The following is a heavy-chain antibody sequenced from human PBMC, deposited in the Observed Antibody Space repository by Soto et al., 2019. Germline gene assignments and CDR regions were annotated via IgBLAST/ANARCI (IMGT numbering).Heavy chain of an antibody. Sequence: GESLKISCEGSGYIFASSWIGWVRQMPGKGLEWLGIIYFGDSDARYSPSFQGQVTISADKSISTAYLQWSSLKASDTAIFYCAGGGYCTGGGCCRHYFDSWGQGTLVTVSS. J-gene: IGHJ4*02. D-gene: IGHD2-15*01. CDR1: GYIFASSW. V-gene: IGHV5-51*01. CDR3: AGGGYCTGGGCCRHYFDS. CDR2: IYFGDSDA.